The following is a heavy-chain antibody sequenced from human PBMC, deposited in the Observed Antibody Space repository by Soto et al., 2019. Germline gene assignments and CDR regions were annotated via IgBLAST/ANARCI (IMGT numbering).Heavy chain of an antibody. CDR1: GGTFSSYA. V-gene: IGHV1-69*12. D-gene: IGHD2-2*01. CDR2: IIPIFGTA. CDR3: ARDPGYCISTSCPPPYYGMDV. Sequence: QVQLVQSGAEVKKPGSSVKVSCKASGGTFSSYAISWVRQAPGQGLEWMGGIIPIFGTANYAQKFQGRVTITAAESTSTAYMELSSLRSEDTAVYYCARDPGYCISTSCPPPYYGMDVWGQGTTVTVSS. J-gene: IGHJ6*02.